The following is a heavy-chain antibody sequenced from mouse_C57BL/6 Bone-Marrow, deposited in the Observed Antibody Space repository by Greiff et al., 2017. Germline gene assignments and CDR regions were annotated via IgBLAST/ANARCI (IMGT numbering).Heavy chain of an antibody. CDR2: ISYDGSN. V-gene: IGHV3-6*01. J-gene: IGHJ3*01. CDR3: AYHPEGFAY. CDR1: GYSITSGYY. Sequence: DVQLVESGPGLVKPSQSLSLTCSVTGYSITSGYYWNWIRQFPGNKLEWMGYISYDGSNNYNPSLKNRISITRDTSKNQFFLKLNSVTTEDTATYYCAYHPEGFAYWGQGTLVTVSA.